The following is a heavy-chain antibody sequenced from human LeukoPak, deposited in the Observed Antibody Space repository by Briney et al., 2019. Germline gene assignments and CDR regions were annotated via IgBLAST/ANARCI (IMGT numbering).Heavy chain of an antibody. D-gene: IGHD1-14*01. CDR2: ISGSGGST. J-gene: IGHJ4*02. CDR3: ARDGMTAEYNYFDY. V-gene: IGHV3-23*01. Sequence: PGGSLRLSCAASGFTFSSYGMSWVRQAPGKGLEWVSAISGSGGSTYYADSVKGRFTISRDNAKNSLYLQMNSLRAEDTALYYCARDGMTAEYNYFDYWGQGTLVTVSS. CDR1: GFTFSSYG.